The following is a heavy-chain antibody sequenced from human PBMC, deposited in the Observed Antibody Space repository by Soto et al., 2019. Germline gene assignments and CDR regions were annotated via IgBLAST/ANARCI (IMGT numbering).Heavy chain of an antibody. D-gene: IGHD2-15*01. CDR2: ISGSGGST. Sequence: EVQLLESGGGLVQPGGSLRLSCAASGFIFSSYAMSWVRQAPGKGLEWVSAISGSGGSTYYADSVKGRFTISRDNSKDPLYRQMNSLRAEDTAVYYCAKDGAATPLNLRYNKHDYWGQGTLVTVSS. CDR3: AKDGAATPLNLRYNKHDY. CDR1: GFIFSSYA. V-gene: IGHV3-23*01. J-gene: IGHJ4*02.